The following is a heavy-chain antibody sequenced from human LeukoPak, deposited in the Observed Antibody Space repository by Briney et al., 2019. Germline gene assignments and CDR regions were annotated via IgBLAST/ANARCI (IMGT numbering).Heavy chain of an antibody. CDR1: GGSITTYQ. D-gene: IGHD6-19*01. CDR3: ARDQHSSGWYGYFDL. Sequence: SETLSLTCTVSGGSITTYQWTWIRQPAGKGLEWIGLIYTGGNTNYNPSLKSRVTMSVDTSKNQFFLKLSSVTAADTAVYYCARDQHSSGWYGYFDLWGRGTLVTVSS. V-gene: IGHV4-4*07. CDR2: IYTGGNT. J-gene: IGHJ2*01.